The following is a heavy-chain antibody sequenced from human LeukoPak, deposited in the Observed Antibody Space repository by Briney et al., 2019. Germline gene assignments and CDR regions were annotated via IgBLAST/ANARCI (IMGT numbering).Heavy chain of an antibody. CDR1: GGSISSSSYY. Sequence: SETLSLTCTVSGGSISSSSYYWGWIRQPPGKGLEWIGSIYYSGSTYYNPSLKSRVTISVDTSKNQFSLKLSSVTAADTAVYYCASQAYSTTWAADVTVLDYWGRGALVTVSS. CDR2: IYYSGST. J-gene: IGHJ4*02. V-gene: IGHV4-39*07. CDR3: ASQAYSTTWAADVTVLDY. D-gene: IGHD6-13*01.